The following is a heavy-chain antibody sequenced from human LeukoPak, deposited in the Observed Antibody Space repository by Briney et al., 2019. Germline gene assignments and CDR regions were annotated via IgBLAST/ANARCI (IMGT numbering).Heavy chain of an antibody. CDR1: GFSFSSYA. V-gene: IGHV3-23*01. CDR2: VSGGGHNT. Sequence: GGSLRLSCVASGFSFSSYAMSWVRQAPGKGLEWVSVVSGGGHNTYYADSVKGRFTMSRDNSKRTVYLQMNSLRAEDTAVYYCAKDRSSWYYPFDSWGQGTLVTVSS. D-gene: IGHD3-3*01. J-gene: IGHJ4*02. CDR3: AKDRSSWYYPFDS.